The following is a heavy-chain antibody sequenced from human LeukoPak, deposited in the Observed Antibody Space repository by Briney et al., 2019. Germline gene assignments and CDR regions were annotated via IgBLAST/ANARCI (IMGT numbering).Heavy chain of an antibody. Sequence: QAGGSLRLSCAASGFTFTTYWMTWVRQAPGKGLEWVANINQDGTEKYYVDSVKGRFTISRDNAKNSLYLQMNSLRVEDTAVYYCARDRGIVTPDGSMGEWDYWGQGTLVTVSS. D-gene: IGHD2-21*01. J-gene: IGHJ4*02. CDR1: GFTFTTYW. V-gene: IGHV3-7*01. CDR3: ARDRGIVTPDGSMGEWDY. CDR2: INQDGTEK.